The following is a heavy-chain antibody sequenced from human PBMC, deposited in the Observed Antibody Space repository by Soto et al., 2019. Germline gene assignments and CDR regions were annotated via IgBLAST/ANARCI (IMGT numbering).Heavy chain of an antibody. V-gene: IGHV3-30*18. D-gene: IGHD6-13*01. CDR1: GFTSSSYG. J-gene: IGHJ4*02. CDR2: ISYDGSNK. CDR3: AKAGVKKYSSSWYPFYFDY. Sequence: VWSLRLSCAASGFTSSSYGMHWVRQAPGKGLEWVAVISYDGSNKYYADSVKGRFTISRDNSKNTLYLQMNSLRAEDTAVYYCAKAGVKKYSSSWYPFYFDYWGQGTLVTVSS.